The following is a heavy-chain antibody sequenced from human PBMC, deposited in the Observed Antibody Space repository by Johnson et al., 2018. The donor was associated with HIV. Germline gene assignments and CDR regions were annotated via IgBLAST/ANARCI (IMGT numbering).Heavy chain of an antibody. CDR1: GFTFNDYG. D-gene: IGHD3-10*01. CDR3: ATGNYYGSGSYAGYSAAFDI. J-gene: IGHJ3*02. CDR2: IGSAGDT. V-gene: IGHV3-13*01. Sequence: VQLVESGGGVVRPGGSLRLSCAVFGFTFNDYGMSWVRQAPGKGLEWVSAIGSAGDTYYPGSVTGRFTISRENAKNSLYLQMNSLRAGDTAVYYCATGNYYGSGSYAGYSAAFDIWGQGTMVTVSS.